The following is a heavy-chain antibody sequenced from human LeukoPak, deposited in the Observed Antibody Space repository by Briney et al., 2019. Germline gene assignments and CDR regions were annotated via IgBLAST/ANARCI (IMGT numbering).Heavy chain of an antibody. CDR1: GFTFSSYA. CDR3: AKEIGFGVVIIGDYFDY. D-gene: IGHD3-3*01. Sequence: GGSLRLSCAASGFTFSSYAMSWVRQAPGKGLEWVSAISGSGGGTYYADSVKGRFTISRDNSKNTLYLQMNSLRAEDTAVYYCAKEIGFGVVIIGDYFDYWGQGTLVTVSS. J-gene: IGHJ4*02. V-gene: IGHV3-23*01. CDR2: ISGSGGGT.